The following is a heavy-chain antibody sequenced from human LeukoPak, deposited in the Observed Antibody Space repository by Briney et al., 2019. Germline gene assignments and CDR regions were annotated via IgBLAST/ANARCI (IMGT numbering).Heavy chain of an antibody. V-gene: IGHV3-30*04. Sequence: GGSLRLSCAASGFTLSFYAMHWVRQAPGKGLEWVAFISYDGTNTYYTDSVKGRFIISRDNSKNTLYLQMNSLRGGDTAVYYCAREGDGGSYYFDFWGQGTLVTVSS. J-gene: IGHJ4*02. CDR1: GFTLSFYA. CDR3: AREGDGGSYYFDF. D-gene: IGHD1-26*01. CDR2: ISYDGTNT.